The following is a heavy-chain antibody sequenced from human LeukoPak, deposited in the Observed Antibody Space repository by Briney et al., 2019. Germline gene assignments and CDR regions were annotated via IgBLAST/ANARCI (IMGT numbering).Heavy chain of an antibody. CDR3: ARGAVAGRLFDY. V-gene: IGHV3-30*01. CDR1: GFTFSSYA. Sequence: PGGSLRLSCAASGFTFSSYAMHWVRQAPGKGLEWVAVISYDGSNKYYADSVKGRFTISRDNSKNTLYLQMNSLRAEDTAVYYCARGAVAGRLFDYWGQGTLVTVSS. J-gene: IGHJ4*02. CDR2: ISYDGSNK. D-gene: IGHD6-19*01.